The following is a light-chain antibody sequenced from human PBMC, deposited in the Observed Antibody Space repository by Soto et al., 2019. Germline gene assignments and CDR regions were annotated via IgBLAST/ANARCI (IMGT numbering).Light chain of an antibody. CDR2: DAS. V-gene: IGKV3-11*01. J-gene: IGKJ5*01. Sequence: EIVLTQSPATLSLSPGERATLSCRASQSVSNYLAWYQQKPGQAPRLLIHDASDRATGIPARFSGSWSETDFTLTISSLEPEDFALYYCQQRSSWPITFGQGTRLEIK. CDR1: QSVSNY. CDR3: QQRSSWPIT.